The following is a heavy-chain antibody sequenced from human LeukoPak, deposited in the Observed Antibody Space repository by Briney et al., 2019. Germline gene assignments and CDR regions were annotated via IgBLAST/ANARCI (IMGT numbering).Heavy chain of an antibody. CDR3: ARGVPYDSWSGPHYSDY. Sequence: GRSLRLSCAASGFTFSSHGMHWVRQAPGKGLEWVTVISHDGNNKYYADSVKGRFTISRDSAKNSLYLQMNSLRAEDTAVYYCARGVPYDSWSGPHYSDYWGQGTLVTVSS. J-gene: IGHJ4*02. V-gene: IGHV3-30*03. CDR1: GFTFSSHG. D-gene: IGHD3-3*01. CDR2: ISHDGNNK.